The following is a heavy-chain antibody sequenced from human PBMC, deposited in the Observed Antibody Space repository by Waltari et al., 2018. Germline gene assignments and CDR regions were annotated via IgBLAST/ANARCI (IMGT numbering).Heavy chain of an antibody. Sequence: EVQLVQSGPSVKKPGATVNISCKASGYTSTDSYMHSVPHAPGKGLEWMGRVDPEDGETIYAEKFQGRVTITADTSTDTAYMELSSLRSEDTAVYYCAKPRRVASWGHDAFDIWGQGTMVTVSS. D-gene: IGHD7-27*01. J-gene: IGHJ3*02. V-gene: IGHV1-69-2*01. CDR1: GYTSTDSY. CDR3: AKPRRVASWGHDAFDI. CDR2: VDPEDGET.